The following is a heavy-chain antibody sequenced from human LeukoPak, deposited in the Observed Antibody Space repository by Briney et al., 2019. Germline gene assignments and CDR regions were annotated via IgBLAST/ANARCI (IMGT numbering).Heavy chain of an antibody. V-gene: IGHV3-30-3*01. D-gene: IGHD3-10*01. CDR2: ISYDGSNK. CDR3: ARGSGAFDY. J-gene: IGHJ4*02. CDR1: GFTFSSYA. Sequence: GRSLRLSCAASGFTFSSYAMHWVRQAPGKGLEWVAVISYDGSNKYYADSVKGRFTISRDNSKNTLYLQMNSLRAEDTAVYYCARGSGAFDYSGQGTLVTVSS.